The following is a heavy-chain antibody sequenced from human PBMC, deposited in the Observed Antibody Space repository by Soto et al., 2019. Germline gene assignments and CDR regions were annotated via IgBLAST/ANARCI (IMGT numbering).Heavy chain of an antibody. D-gene: IGHD6-19*01. Sequence: GGSLRLSCVASGFTFSGYGMHWVRQAPGKGLEWVAVMSNDGSNKYYADSVKGRFTISRDNSKNTLYLQMSSLRAEDTALYYCVKDGSSGWPYFDDMDVWGQGTTVTVSS. CDR1: GFTFSGYG. V-gene: IGHV3-30*18. J-gene: IGHJ6*02. CDR3: VKDGSSGWPYFDDMDV. CDR2: MSNDGSNK.